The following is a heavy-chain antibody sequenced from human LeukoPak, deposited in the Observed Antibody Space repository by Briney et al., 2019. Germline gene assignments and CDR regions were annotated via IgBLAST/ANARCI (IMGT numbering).Heavy chain of an antibody. CDR2: IGGGGENT. CDR3: AKVLTGSQGY. D-gene: IGHD1-14*01. Sequence: PGGPLRLSCAASGFTFNSYALSWVRQAPGKGLEWVSTIGGGGENTYYADSVKGRFTISRDSSKNTVYLHMKSLRAEDTAVYFCAKVLTGSQGYWGQGTLVTVTS. CDR1: GFTFNSYA. J-gene: IGHJ4*02. V-gene: IGHV3-23*01.